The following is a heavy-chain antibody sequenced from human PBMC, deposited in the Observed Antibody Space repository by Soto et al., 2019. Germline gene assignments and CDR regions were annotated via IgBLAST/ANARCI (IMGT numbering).Heavy chain of an antibody. V-gene: IGHV1-2*04. J-gene: IGHJ4*02. CDR3: ARGRAANWGWRSSGYFDY. Sequence: ASVKVSCKASGYTFTGYYMHWVRQAPGQGLEWMGWINPNSGGTNYAQKFQGWVTMTRDTSISTAYMELSRLRSDDTAVYYCARGRAANWGWRSSGYFDYWGQGTLVTVSS. CDR2: INPNSGGT. D-gene: IGHD7-27*01. CDR1: GYTFTGYY.